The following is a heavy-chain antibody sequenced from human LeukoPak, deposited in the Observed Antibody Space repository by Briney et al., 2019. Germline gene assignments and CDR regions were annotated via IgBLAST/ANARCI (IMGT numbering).Heavy chain of an antibody. J-gene: IGHJ4*02. CDR2: FYNSGDT. CDR3: ARDQEGFDY. V-gene: IGHV4-59*01. CDR1: GDSNSTYL. Sequence: SETLSLTCTVSGDSNSTYLWSWIRQAPGRGLEWIGYFYNSGDTKFNPSLKSRVTISVDTPKNQYSLKMSSLTTADTAVYFCARDQEGFDYWGQGTLVTVSS.